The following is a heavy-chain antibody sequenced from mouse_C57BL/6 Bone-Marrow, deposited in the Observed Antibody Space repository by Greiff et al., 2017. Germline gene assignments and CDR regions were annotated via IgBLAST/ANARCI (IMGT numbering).Heavy chain of an antibody. CDR3: ARLDDYDREGDY. J-gene: IGHJ2*01. CDR1: GFTFSSYG. D-gene: IGHD2-4*01. CDR2: ISSGGSYT. V-gene: IGHV5-6*01. Sequence: EVKVVESGGDLVKPGGSLKLSCAASGFTFSSYGMSWVRQTPDKRLEWVATISSGGSYTCYPASVKGRFTISRDNAKNTLYLQMSSLKSEDTAMYYCARLDDYDREGDYWGQGTTLTVSP.